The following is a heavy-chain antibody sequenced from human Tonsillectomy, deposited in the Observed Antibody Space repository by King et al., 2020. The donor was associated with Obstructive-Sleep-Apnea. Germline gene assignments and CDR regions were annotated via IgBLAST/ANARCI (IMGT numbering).Heavy chain of an antibody. CDR1: GGSISSYY. J-gene: IGHJ5*02. Sequence: VQLQESGPGLVKPSEPLSLTCTVSGGSISSYYWSWIRQPPGKGLEWIGYIYYSGSTNYNPSLKSRVTISVDTSKNQFSLNLTSVTAADTAVYYFARKGWFGEFDNWFDPWGQGTLVTVSS. CDR2: IYYSGST. D-gene: IGHD3-10*01. CDR3: ARKGWFGEFDNWFDP. V-gene: IGHV4-59*08.